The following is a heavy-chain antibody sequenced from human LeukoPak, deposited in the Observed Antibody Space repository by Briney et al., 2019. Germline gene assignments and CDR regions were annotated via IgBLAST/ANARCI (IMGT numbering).Heavy chain of an antibody. D-gene: IGHD6-19*01. CDR2: IWYDGRKK. CDR1: GFTFSRYG. V-gene: IGHV3-33*01. Sequence: PGGSLRLSCAASGFTFSRYGMHWVRQAPGKGLEWVAVIWYDGRKKNYADSVKGRFTISRDNSKNTLNLQMTSLRAEDTAVYYCARVSEDYSSGWYEEYFQYWGQGTLVIVSS. J-gene: IGHJ1*01. CDR3: ARVSEDYSSGWYEEYFQY.